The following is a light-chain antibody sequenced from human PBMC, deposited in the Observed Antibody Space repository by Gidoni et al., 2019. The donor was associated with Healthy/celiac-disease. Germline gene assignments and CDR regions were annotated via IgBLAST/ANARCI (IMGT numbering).Light chain of an antibody. CDR2: AAS. CDR3: QQSYSTPFT. V-gene: IGKV1-39*01. Sequence: DIQLTPSPSSLSASVGDRVTITCRASQSISSYLNWYQQKPGKAPKLLIYAASSLQSGVPSRFSGSGSGTDCTLTISSLQPEDFATYYCQQSYSTPFTFXPXTKVDIK. J-gene: IGKJ3*01. CDR1: QSISSY.